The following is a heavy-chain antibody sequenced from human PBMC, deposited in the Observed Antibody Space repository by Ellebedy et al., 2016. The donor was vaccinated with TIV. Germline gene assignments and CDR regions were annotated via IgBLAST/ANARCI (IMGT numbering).Heavy chain of an antibody. J-gene: IGHJ4*02. CDR1: GFTFSSYAMH. D-gene: IGHD2-2*01. Sequence: LRLSCSASGFTFSSYAMHWVRQHPGKGLEWIGYIYYSGSTYYNPSLKSRVTISVDTSKNQFSLKLSSVTAADTAVYYCARSLVVPAAMRFDYWGQGTLVTVSS. V-gene: IGHV4-31*02. CDR2: IYYSGST. CDR3: ARSLVVPAAMRFDY.